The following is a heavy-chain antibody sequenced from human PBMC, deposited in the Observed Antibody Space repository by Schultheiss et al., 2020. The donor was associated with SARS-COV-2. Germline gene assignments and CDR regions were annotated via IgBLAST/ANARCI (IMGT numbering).Heavy chain of an antibody. D-gene: IGHD5-12*01. CDR2: IWYDGSNK. V-gene: IGHV3-33*07. Sequence: GGSLRLSCAASGFTFSRYGMYWVRQAPGKGLEWVAVIWYDGSNKYYADSVKGRFTTSRDNSNNMLYLQMNSLRDGDTAVYYCAKEYSGYDLDSWGQGTLVTVSS. J-gene: IGHJ4*02. CDR1: GFTFSRYG. CDR3: AKEYSGYDLDS.